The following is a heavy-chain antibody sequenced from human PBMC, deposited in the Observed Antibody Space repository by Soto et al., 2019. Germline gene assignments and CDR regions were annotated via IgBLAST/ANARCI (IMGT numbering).Heavy chain of an antibody. V-gene: IGHV3-23*01. CDR3: ANSPAAYYYYYYGMDV. Sequence: GGSLRLSCAASGFTFSSYAMSWVRQAPGKGLEWVSAISGSGGSTYYADSVKGRFTISRDNSKNTLYLQMNSLRAEDTAVYYCANSPAAYYYYYYGMDVWGQGTTVTV. CDR1: GFTFSSYA. J-gene: IGHJ6*02. CDR2: ISGSGGST. D-gene: IGHD2-2*01.